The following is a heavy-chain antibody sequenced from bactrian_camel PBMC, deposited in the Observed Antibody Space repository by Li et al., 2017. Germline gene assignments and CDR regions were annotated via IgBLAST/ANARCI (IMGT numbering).Heavy chain of an antibody. Sequence: VQLVESGGGSVQAGGVRKLSCAASGYNFRNCQMGWYRQAPGNEREMVSTISNDGTTTYTDSVKGRFTISQDNTKVTLYLNMTSLKSEDTAVYYCAACQNQINGGPRYWGQGTQVTVS. CDR3: AACQNQINGGPRY. V-gene: IGHV3S53*01. D-gene: IGHD3*01. CDR2: ISNDGTT. CDR1: GYNFRNCQ. J-gene: IGHJ4*01.